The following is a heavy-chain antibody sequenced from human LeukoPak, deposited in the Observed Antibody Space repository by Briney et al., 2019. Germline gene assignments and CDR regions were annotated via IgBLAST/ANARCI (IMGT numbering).Heavy chain of an antibody. Sequence: GGSLRLSCAASGFTVSSNYMSWVRQAPGKGLEWVSVIYSGGSTYYADSVKGRFTISRDNSKNTLYLQMNSLRAEDTAVYYCARDPDQYYYGSGSYYGGYWGQGTLVTVSS. J-gene: IGHJ4*02. CDR2: IYSGGST. V-gene: IGHV3-53*01. CDR3: ARDPDQYYYGSGSYYGGY. D-gene: IGHD3-10*01. CDR1: GFTVSSNY.